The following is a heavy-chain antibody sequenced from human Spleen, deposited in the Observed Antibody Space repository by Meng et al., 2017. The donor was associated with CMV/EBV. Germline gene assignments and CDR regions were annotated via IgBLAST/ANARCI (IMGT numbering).Heavy chain of an antibody. CDR1: GFTLSSYA. J-gene: IGHJ6*02. Sequence: SCAASGFTLSSYAMSWVRQAPGKGLEWVSAISGSGGSTYYADSVKGRFTISRDNSKNTLYLQMNRLRAEDKAVYYRAKGYMSGSSPYYYYSGMDVWRQGTTVTVSS. CDR2: ISGSGGST. CDR3: AKGYMSGSSPYYYYSGMDV. V-gene: IGHV3-23*01. D-gene: IGHD6-19*01.